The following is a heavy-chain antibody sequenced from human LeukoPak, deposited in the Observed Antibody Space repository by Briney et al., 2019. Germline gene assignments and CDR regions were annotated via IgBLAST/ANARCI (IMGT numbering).Heavy chain of an antibody. CDR1: GGTFSSYA. J-gene: IGHJ5*02. D-gene: IGHD3-3*01. V-gene: IGHV1-69*13. Sequence: GASVKVSCKASGGTFSSYAISWVRQAPGQGLEWMGGIIPIFGTANYAQKFQGRVTITADESTSTAYMELSSLRSEDTAVYYCARVYHVLRFLEGSNWFDPWGQGTLVTVSS. CDR2: IIPIFGTA. CDR3: ARVYHVLRFLEGSNWFDP.